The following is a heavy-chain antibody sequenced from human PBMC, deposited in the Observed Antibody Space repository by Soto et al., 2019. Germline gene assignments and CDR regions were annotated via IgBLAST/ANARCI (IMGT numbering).Heavy chain of an antibody. CDR3: ARSKVLEIYYYYYYMDV. D-gene: IGHD1-1*01. Sequence: ASVKVSCKASGYTFTSYGISWVRQAPGQGLEWMGWISAYNGNTNYAQKLQGRVTMTTDTSTSTAYMELRSLRSDDTAVYYCARSKVLEIYYYYYYMDVWGKGTTVTVSS. J-gene: IGHJ6*03. CDR1: GYTFTSYG. CDR2: ISAYNGNT. V-gene: IGHV1-18*01.